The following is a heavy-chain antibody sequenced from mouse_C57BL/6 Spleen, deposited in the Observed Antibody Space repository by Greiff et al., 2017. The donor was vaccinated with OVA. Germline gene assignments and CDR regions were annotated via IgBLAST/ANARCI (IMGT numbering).Heavy chain of an antibody. D-gene: IGHD4-1*01. CDR2: INHDGSST. J-gene: IGHJ4*01. Sequence: EVKLVESEGGLVQPGSSMKLSCTASGFTFSDYYMAWVSQVPEKGLEWVANINHDGSSTYYLDSMKSRFIIARDNAKNILYLQLSSLKSEDTATYYCARSGTNAMDYWGQGTSVTVSS. V-gene: IGHV5-16*01. CDR3: ARSGTNAMDY. CDR1: GFTFSDYY.